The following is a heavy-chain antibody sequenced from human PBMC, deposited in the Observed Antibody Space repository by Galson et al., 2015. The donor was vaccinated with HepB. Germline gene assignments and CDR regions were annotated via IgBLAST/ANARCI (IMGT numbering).Heavy chain of an antibody. J-gene: IGHJ1*01. Sequence: QSGAEVKKPGASVKVSCKASGYTFTSYGISWVRQAPGQGLEWMGWISAYNGNTNYAQKLQGRVTMTTDTSTSTAYMELRSLRSDDTAVYYCAREDPYYDFWSGYSPSQHWGQGTLVTVSS. V-gene: IGHV1-18*01. CDR2: ISAYNGNT. CDR3: AREDPYYDFWSGYSPSQH. CDR1: GYTFTSYG. D-gene: IGHD3-3*01.